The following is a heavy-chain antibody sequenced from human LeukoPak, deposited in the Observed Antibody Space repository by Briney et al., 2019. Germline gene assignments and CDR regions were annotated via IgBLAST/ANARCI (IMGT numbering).Heavy chain of an antibody. V-gene: IGHV3-21*01. CDR2: ISSSSSYI. D-gene: IGHD3-10*01. Sequence: GGSLRLSCAASGFTFSSYSTNWVRQAPGKGLEWVSSISSSSSYIYYADSVKGRFTISRDNAKNSLYLQMNSLRAEDTAVYYCALLPYYGSGSYYTAAAYYGMDVWGKGTTVTVSS. CDR1: GFTFSSYS. CDR3: ALLPYYGSGSYYTAAAYYGMDV. J-gene: IGHJ6*04.